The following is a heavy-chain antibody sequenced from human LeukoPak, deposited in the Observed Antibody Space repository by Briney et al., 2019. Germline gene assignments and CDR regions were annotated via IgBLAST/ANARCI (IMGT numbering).Heavy chain of an antibody. V-gene: IGHV3-23*01. Sequence: GGSLRLSCAASGFTFSSYAMSWVRQAPGKGLEWVSAISGSGGSTYYADSVKGRFTISRDNSKNTLYLQMNSLRAEDTAVYYCAKEGDFWSGYYTSDDAFDIWGQGTMVTVSS. CDR2: ISGSGGST. CDR3: AKEGDFWSGYYTSDDAFDI. CDR1: GFTFSSYA. D-gene: IGHD3-3*01. J-gene: IGHJ3*02.